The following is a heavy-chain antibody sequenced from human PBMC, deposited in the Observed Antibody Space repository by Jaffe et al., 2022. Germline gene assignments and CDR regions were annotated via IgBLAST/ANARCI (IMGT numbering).Heavy chain of an antibody. D-gene: IGHD4-17*01. CDR3: ARDPTMLATVVTYYFDY. V-gene: IGHV3-48*03. CDR2: ISSSGSTI. J-gene: IGHJ4*02. Sequence: EVQLVESGGGLVQPGGSLRLSCAASGFTFSSYEMNWVRQAPGKGLEWVSYISSSGSTIYYADSVKGRFTISRDNAKNSLYLQMNSLRAEDTAVYYCARDPTMLATVVTYYFDYWGQGTLVTVSS. CDR1: GFTFSSYE.